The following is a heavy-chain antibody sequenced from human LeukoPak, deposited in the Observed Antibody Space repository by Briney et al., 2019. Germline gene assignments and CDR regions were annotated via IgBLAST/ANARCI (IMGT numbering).Heavy chain of an antibody. V-gene: IGHV3-30*03. Sequence: GGSLRLSCAASGFTFSRYGMHWVRQTPGKGLEWVAVISYDASNKYYADSVKGRFTISRDNAKNSLYLQMNSLRAEDTAVYYCARDSRNIGQNFDYWGQGTLVTVSS. J-gene: IGHJ4*02. D-gene: IGHD2/OR15-2a*01. CDR3: ARDSRNIGQNFDY. CDR2: ISYDASNK. CDR1: GFTFSRYG.